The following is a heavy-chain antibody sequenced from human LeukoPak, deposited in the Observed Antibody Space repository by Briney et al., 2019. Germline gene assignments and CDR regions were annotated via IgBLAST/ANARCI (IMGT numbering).Heavy chain of an antibody. CDR3: ARDGSGVWFDY. CDR1: NYTFTSYG. CDR2: INAYNGDT. J-gene: IGHJ4*01. Sequence: ASVKVSCKASNYTFTSYGISWVRQAPGQGLEWMAWINAYNGDTNYAQKFQGRVTLTTDTSTSTAYMELRSLRSDDTAVYYCARDGSGVWFDYWGQEPWSPSPQ. V-gene: IGHV1-18*01. D-gene: IGHD3-10*01.